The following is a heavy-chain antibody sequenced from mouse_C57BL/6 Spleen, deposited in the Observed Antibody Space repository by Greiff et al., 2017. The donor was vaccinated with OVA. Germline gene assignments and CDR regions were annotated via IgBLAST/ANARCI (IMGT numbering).Heavy chain of an antibody. J-gene: IGHJ4*01. V-gene: IGHV5-17*01. D-gene: IGHD1-1*01. CDR3: ARSYYYGTYYAMDY. CDR1: GFTFSDYG. CDR2: ISSGSSTI. Sequence: EVKLVESGGGLVKPGGSLKLSCAASGFTFSDYGMHWVRQAPEKGLEWVAYISSGSSTIYYADTVKGRFTISRDNAKNTLFLQMTSLRSEDTAMYYCARSYYYGTYYAMDYWGQGTSVTVSS.